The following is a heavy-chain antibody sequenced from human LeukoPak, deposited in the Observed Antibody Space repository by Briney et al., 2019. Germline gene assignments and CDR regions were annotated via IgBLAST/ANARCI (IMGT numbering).Heavy chain of an antibody. CDR3: ARDRHDYGDYFDY. Sequence: PGGSLRLSCAASGFTFSSYWMSWVRQAPGKGLEGVANIKQDGSEKYYVDSVKGRFTISRDNAKNSLYLQMNSLRAEDTAVYYCARDRHDYGDYFDYWGQGTLVTVSS. J-gene: IGHJ4*02. V-gene: IGHV3-7*01. D-gene: IGHD4-17*01. CDR2: IKQDGSEK. CDR1: GFTFSSYW.